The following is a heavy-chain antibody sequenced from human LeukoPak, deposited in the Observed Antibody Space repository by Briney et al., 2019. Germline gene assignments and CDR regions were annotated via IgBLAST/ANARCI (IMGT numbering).Heavy chain of an antibody. Sequence: SETLSLTCTVSGYSISSGYYWGWIRQPPGQGLEWIGSIYHSGSTYYNPSLKSRVTISVDTSKNQFSLKLSSVTAADTAVYYCARDATPDCTNGVCYVFDYWGQGTLVTVSS. D-gene: IGHD2-8*01. J-gene: IGHJ4*02. CDR1: GYSISSGYY. CDR2: IYHSGST. CDR3: ARDATPDCTNGVCYVFDY. V-gene: IGHV4-38-2*02.